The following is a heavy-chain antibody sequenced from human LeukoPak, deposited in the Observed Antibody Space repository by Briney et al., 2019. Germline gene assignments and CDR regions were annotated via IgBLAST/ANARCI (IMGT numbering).Heavy chain of an antibody. CDR1: GFTFGDYA. Sequence: GGSLRLSCTASGFTFGDYAMSWFRQAPGKGLEWVGFIRSKAYGGTTEYAASVKGRFTISRDDSKSIAYLQMNSLKTEDTAVYYCTXXXXXXYGGXXXXXXXXXXXXXXXASAPXANMD. J-gene: IGHJ6*03. CDR2: IRSKAYGGTT. V-gene: IGHV3-49*03. D-gene: IGHD4-23*01. CDR3: TXXXXXXYGGXXXXXXXXXXXXXXXASAPXANMD.